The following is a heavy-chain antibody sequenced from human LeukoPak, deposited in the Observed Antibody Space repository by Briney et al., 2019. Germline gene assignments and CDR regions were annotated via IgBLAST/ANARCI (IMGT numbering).Heavy chain of an antibody. D-gene: IGHD5-18*01. CDR2: IYHTGST. Sequence: SETLSLTCAVSGGSISNSDWWSWVRQPPGKGLEWIGEIYHTGSTNYNPSLKSRATISVDKSKNQFSLNLSSVTAADTAVYYCARRIQLWPYYFDYWGQGTLVTVSS. J-gene: IGHJ4*02. CDR3: ARRIQLWPYYFDY. V-gene: IGHV4-4*02. CDR1: GGSISNSDW.